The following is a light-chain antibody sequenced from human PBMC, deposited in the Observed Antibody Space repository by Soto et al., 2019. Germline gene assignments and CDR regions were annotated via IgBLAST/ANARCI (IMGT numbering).Light chain of an antibody. V-gene: IGKV3-15*01. CDR1: QSVSSK. Sequence: EIVMTQSPATLSVSPGERATLSCRASQSVSSKLAWYQQKPGQAPRLLIYGASTRATGIPARFSGSGSGTEFTLTISSLQSEDFAVYYCQQYINWPPVTFGGGTKVHI. J-gene: IGKJ4*01. CDR3: QQYINWPPVT. CDR2: GAS.